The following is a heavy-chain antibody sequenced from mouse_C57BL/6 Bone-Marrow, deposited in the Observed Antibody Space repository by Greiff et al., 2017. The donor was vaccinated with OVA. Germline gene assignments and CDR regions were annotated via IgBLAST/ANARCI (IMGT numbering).Heavy chain of an antibody. CDR2: IYPRSGNT. CDR1: GFTFTSYG. CDR3: AREREYSWFAY. Sequence: QVQLQQSGAELARPGASVKLSCTASGFTFTSYGISWVKQRTGQGLEWIGEIYPRSGNTYYNEKFKGKATLTAAKSSSTAYMELRSLTSEDSAVYFCAREREYSWFAYWGQGTLVTVSA. J-gene: IGHJ3*01. V-gene: IGHV1-81*01. D-gene: IGHD5-1*01.